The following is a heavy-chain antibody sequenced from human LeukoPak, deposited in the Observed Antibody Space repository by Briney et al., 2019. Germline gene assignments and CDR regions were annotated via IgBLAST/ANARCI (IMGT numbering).Heavy chain of an antibody. CDR3: AGGLGADLDC. CDR1: GFTFSSYA. J-gene: IGHJ4*02. Sequence: GGSLRLSCAASGFTFSSYAMHWVRQAPGKGLEWVSVISYDGSNKYYADSVKGRFTISRDNPKNTLYLQMNSLRAEDTAVYYCAGGLGADLDCWGEGTSVTVSS. CDR2: ISYDGSNK. D-gene: IGHD1-26*01. V-gene: IGHV3-30-3*01.